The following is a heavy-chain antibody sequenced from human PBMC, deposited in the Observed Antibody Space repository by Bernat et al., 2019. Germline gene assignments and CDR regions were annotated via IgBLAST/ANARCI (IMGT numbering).Heavy chain of an antibody. CDR3: ARDWRQQLVPNDYYYFDY. D-gene: IGHD6-13*01. CDR2: ISAYNGNT. CDR1: GGTFTSYG. V-gene: IGHV1-18*04. J-gene: IGHJ4*02. Sequence: QVQLVQSGAEVKKPGSSVKVSCKASGGTFTSYGISWVRQAPGQGLEWMGWISAYNGNTNYAQKLQGRVTMTTDTSTSTAYMELRSLRSDDTAVYYCARDWRQQLVPNDYYYFDYWGQGTLVTVSS.